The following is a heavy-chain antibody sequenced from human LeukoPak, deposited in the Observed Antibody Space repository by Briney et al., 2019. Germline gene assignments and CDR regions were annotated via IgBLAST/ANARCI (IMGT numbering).Heavy chain of an antibody. V-gene: IGHV3-23*01. CDR1: GFTFSSFA. J-gene: IGHJ6*02. D-gene: IGHD2-15*01. CDR3: AKQKLPPWYYGMDV. CDR2: ISGSGGST. Sequence: PGGSLRLSCAASGFTFSSFAMSGVRQAPGKGREWFSAISGSGGSTYYADSVKGRFTISRDNSKNTLYLQMNSLRAEDTAVYYCAKQKLPPWYYGMDVWGQGTTVTVSS.